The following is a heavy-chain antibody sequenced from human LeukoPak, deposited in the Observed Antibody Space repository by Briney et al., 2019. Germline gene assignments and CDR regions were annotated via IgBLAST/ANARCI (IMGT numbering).Heavy chain of an antibody. CDR3: AKSLYDSSGYYFFDY. J-gene: IGHJ4*02. V-gene: IGHV3-23*01. Sequence: GGSLILSCAASGFTFSSYAKSWVRQAPGKGLESVSSISTGGGTTYYADSVKGRFTISRDNSKSTLYLQMNSLRAEDTAVYYCAKSLYDSSGYYFFDYWGQGTLVTVSS. CDR2: ISTGGGTT. CDR1: GFTFSSYA. D-gene: IGHD3-22*01.